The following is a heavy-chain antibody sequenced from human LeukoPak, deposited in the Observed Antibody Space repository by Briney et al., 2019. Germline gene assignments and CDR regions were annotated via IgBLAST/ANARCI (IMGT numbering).Heavy chain of an antibody. CDR2: ISSSSSYI. CDR1: GFTFSSYS. CDR3: ARVGGNYYDSSAFDY. D-gene: IGHD3-22*01. J-gene: IGHJ4*02. Sequence: GGSLRLSCAASGFTFSSYSMNWVRQAPGKGVEWVSSISSSSSYIYYADSVKGRCTISRDNAKNSMYLRMNSMRAEDTAVYYCARVGGNYYDSSAFDYWGQGTLVTVSS. V-gene: IGHV3-21*01.